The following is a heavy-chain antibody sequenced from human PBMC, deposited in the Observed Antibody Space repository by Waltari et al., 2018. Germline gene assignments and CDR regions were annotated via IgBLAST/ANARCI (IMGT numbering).Heavy chain of an antibody. CDR1: GGTFRSYA. CDR3: ASSLEWLLPFN. D-gene: IGHD3-3*01. CDR2: IIPIFGTA. Sequence: QVQLVQSGAEVKKPGSSVQVSCQASGGTFRSYALRLVRQAPGQGLEWMGGIIPIFGTANYAQKFQGRVTITADESTSTAYMELSSLRSEDTAVYYCASSLEWLLPFNWGQGTLVTVSS. V-gene: IGHV1-69*01. J-gene: IGHJ4*02.